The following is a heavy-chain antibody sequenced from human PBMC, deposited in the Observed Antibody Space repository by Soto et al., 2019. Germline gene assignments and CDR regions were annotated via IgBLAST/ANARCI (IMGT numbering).Heavy chain of an antibody. CDR2: IYYSGST. CDR3: ATTTIISGRESPFDY. Sequence: PSETLSLTCTVSGGSISSYYWSWIRQPPGKGLEWIGYIYYSGSTNYNPSLKSRVTMSVDTSNNQFSLELSSVTAADTAMYYCATTTIISGRESPFDYWGQGTQVTVSS. V-gene: IGHV4-59*08. CDR1: GGSISSYY. D-gene: IGHD5-12*01. J-gene: IGHJ4*02.